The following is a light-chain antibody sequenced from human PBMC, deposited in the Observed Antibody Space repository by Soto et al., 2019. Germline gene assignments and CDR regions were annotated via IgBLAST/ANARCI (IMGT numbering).Light chain of an antibody. V-gene: IGLV2-14*01. CDR2: EVS. Sequence: QSALTQPASVSGSPGQSITISCTGSSGGVGHYNYVSWYQQHPGKAPKLMIYEVSNRPSGVSNRFSGSKSGNTASLIISGLQAEDEADYYCTSYTTSRIWVFGGGTKLTVL. CDR1: SGGVGHYNY. CDR3: TSYTTSRIWV. J-gene: IGLJ3*02.